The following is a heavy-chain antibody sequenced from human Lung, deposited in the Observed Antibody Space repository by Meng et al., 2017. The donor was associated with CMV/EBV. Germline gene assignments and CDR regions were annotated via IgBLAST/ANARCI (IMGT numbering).Heavy chain of an antibody. CDR3: ARHFGSGSYPCAD. V-gene: IGHV4-39*01. D-gene: IGHD1-26*01. J-gene: IGHJ4*02. CDR2: VFYSGST. CDR1: GGTIKINSFY. Sequence: SETLSLTCAVSGGTIKINSFYWAWIRQTPGQGLEWIGSVFYSGSTYYNPSLKSRVTISVDTSKNQFSLNVYSVTAADTAVFYCARHFGSGSYPCADWGPGIXV.